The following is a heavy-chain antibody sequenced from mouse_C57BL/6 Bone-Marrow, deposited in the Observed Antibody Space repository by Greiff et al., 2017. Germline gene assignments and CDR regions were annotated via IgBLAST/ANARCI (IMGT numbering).Heavy chain of an antibody. CDR3: ARRTTVVATRDYYAMDY. D-gene: IGHD1-1*01. V-gene: IGHV5-6*01. Sequence: EVHLVESGGDLVKPGGSLKLSCAASGFTFSSYGMSWVRQTPDKRLEWVATISSGGSYTYYPDSVKGRFTISRDNAKNTLYLQMSSLKSEDTAMXYCARRTTVVATRDYYAMDYWGQGTSVTVAS. CDR2: ISSGGSYT. CDR1: GFTFSSYG. J-gene: IGHJ4*01.